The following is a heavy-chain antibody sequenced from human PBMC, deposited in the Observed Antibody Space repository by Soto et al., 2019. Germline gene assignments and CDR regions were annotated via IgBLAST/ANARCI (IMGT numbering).Heavy chain of an antibody. D-gene: IGHD3-22*01. CDR1: GYTFTSYG. CDR2: ISAYNGNT. Sequence: ASVKVSCKASGYTFTSYGISWVRQAPGQGLEWMGWISAYNGNTNYAQKLQGRVTMTTDTSTSTAYMELRSLRSDDTAVYYCASGYYDSSGYYPEKNAFDISGQGTMVTVSS. V-gene: IGHV1-18*01. J-gene: IGHJ3*02. CDR3: ASGYYDSSGYYPEKNAFDI.